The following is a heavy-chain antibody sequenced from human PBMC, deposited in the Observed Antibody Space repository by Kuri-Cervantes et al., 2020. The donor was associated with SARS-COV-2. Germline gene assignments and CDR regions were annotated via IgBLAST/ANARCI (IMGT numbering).Heavy chain of an antibody. CDR2: INSDGSST. Sequence: GGSLRLSCAASGFTFSSYWMHWVRQAPEKGLVWVSRINSDGSSTSYADSVKGRFTISRDNAKNTLYLQMNSLRAEDTAVYYCARAPAAIIDGLTADAFDIWGQGTMVTVSS. J-gene: IGHJ3*02. V-gene: IGHV3-74*01. CDR1: GFTFSSYW. D-gene: IGHD2-2*02. CDR3: ARAPAAIIDGLTADAFDI.